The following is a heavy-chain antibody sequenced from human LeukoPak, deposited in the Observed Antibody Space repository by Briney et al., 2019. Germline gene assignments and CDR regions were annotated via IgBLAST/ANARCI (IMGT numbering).Heavy chain of an antibody. CDR1: GGTFSSYA. CDR3: ARGRSGSYLFYYFDY. J-gene: IGHJ4*02. Sequence: SVKVSCRASGGTFSSYAISWVRQAPGQGLEWMGGIIPIFGTANYAQKFQGRVTITADESTSTAYMELSSLRSEDTAVYYCARGRSGSYLFYYFDYWGQGTLVTVSS. V-gene: IGHV1-69*13. CDR2: IIPIFGTA. D-gene: IGHD1-26*01.